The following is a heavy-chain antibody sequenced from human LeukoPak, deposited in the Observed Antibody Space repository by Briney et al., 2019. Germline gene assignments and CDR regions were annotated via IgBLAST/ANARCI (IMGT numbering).Heavy chain of an antibody. J-gene: IGHJ4*02. D-gene: IGHD4-17*01. CDR2: ISAYNGNT. Sequence: ASVKVSCKASGYTFTSYGISWVRQAPGQGLEWMGWISAYNGNTNYAQKFQGRVTITADESTSTAYMELSSLRSEDTAVYYCATANGDSYGDYVYYFDYWGQGTLVTVSS. CDR3: ATANGDSYGDYVYYFDY. CDR1: GYTFTSYG. V-gene: IGHV1-18*01.